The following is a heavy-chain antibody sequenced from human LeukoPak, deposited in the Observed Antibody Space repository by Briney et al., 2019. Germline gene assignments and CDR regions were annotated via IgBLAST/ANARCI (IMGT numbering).Heavy chain of an antibody. CDR3: ARDGSSGRGYYYYYGMDV. D-gene: IGHD1-26*01. Sequence: PGGSLRLSCAASGFTVNTNYMSWVRQAPGKGLEWVSIMHSVGTTHYADSVKGRFTFSRDNSKNTLYLQMNNLRAEDTAVYYCARDGSSGRGYYYYYGMDVWGEGTTVTVSS. CDR2: MHSVGTT. CDR1: GFTVNTNY. J-gene: IGHJ6*04. V-gene: IGHV3-53*01.